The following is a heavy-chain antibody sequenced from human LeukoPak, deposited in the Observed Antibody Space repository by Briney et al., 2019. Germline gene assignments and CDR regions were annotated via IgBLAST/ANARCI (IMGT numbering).Heavy chain of an antibody. Sequence: EASVKVSCKASGYTFTSYGISWVRQAPGQGLEWMGWISAYKGNTNYAQKLQGRVTMTTDTSTSTAYMELRSLRSDDTAVYYCARVTFTDDAFDIWGQGTMVTVSS. CDR2: ISAYKGNT. CDR1: GYTFTSYG. J-gene: IGHJ3*02. D-gene: IGHD1-20*01. V-gene: IGHV1-18*01. CDR3: ARVTFTDDAFDI.